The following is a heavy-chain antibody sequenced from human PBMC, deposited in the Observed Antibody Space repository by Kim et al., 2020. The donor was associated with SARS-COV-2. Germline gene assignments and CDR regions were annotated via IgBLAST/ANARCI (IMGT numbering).Heavy chain of an antibody. Sequence: YYANAVKGRFTISRDNSKNTLYLQMGSLRAEDMAVYYCARGAVTRDAFDIWGQGTMVTVSS. D-gene: IGHD4-17*01. CDR3: ARGAVTRDAFDI. J-gene: IGHJ3*02. V-gene: IGHV3-64*01.